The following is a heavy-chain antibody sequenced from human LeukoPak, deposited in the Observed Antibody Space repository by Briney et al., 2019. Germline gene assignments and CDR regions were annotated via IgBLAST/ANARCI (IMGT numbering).Heavy chain of an antibody. CDR1: GYTFTSDY. V-gene: IGHV1-46*01. CDR2: INPSGGST. Sequence: ASVKVSCKASGYTFTSDYMQWVRQAPGQGLEWMGIINPSGGSTSYAQKFQGRVTMTRDTSTSTVYMELSSLRSEDTAVYYCARDGPIAARLYYFDYWGQGTLVTVSS. D-gene: IGHD6-6*01. J-gene: IGHJ4*02. CDR3: ARDGPIAARLYYFDY.